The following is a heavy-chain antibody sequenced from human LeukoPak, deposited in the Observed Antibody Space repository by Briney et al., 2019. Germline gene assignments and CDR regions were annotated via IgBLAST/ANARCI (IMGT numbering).Heavy chain of an antibody. V-gene: IGHV3-30-3*01. CDR3: ARVPGSGAFDI. CDR1: GFPFSTYA. J-gene: IGHJ3*02. CDR2: ISYDGTKK. Sequence: GRSLRLSCAASGFPFSTYAVNWVRQAPGKGLEWLAIISYDGTKKYYADSVSGRFTISRDNSKSTLYLQMSGLRTEDTAVYYCARVPGSGAFDIWGQGTMVIASS.